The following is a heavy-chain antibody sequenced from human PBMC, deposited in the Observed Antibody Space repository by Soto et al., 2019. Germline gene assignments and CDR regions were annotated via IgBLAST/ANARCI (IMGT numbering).Heavy chain of an antibody. V-gene: IGHV1-18*01. Sequence: QVQLVQSGAEVRKPGASLIVSCKASGYTFTNYGITWVRQAPGQGLEWMGWISAYNGDTSYPQKLQGRVTMTTDTSTRTDYMELRSLRPDDTAVYYCARGGVDCSGSNCPYSWFDPWGQGTLVTVSS. J-gene: IGHJ5*02. CDR2: ISAYNGDT. CDR3: ARGGVDCSGSNCPYSWFDP. CDR1: GYTFTNYG. D-gene: IGHD2-2*01.